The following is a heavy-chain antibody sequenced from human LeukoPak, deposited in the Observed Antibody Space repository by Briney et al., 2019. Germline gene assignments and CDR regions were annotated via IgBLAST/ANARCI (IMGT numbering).Heavy chain of an antibody. D-gene: IGHD4-23*01. CDR3: AKGGGWLYYFDY. Sequence: GGSLRLSCAGSGFIFSSYAMTWVRQAPGKGLEWVSVISGSDSSTYYADSVKGRFTISRDNSKNTLYLQMNSLRAEDTAVYYCAKGGGWLYYFDYWGQGTLVTVSS. CDR2: ISGSDSST. CDR1: GFIFSSYA. V-gene: IGHV3-23*01. J-gene: IGHJ4*02.